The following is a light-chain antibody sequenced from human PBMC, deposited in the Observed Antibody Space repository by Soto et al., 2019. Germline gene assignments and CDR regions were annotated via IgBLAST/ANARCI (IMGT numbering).Light chain of an antibody. CDR1: QSVGSN. V-gene: IGKV3-15*01. CDR2: GAS. CDR3: QQHNYWHS. J-gene: IGKJ2*01. Sequence: EIVMTQSPVTLSVSPGERATLSCRASQSVGSNLAWYQQKPGQAPRLLLYGASTRATGIPGRFSGSGSGTEFTLTITRLLSEDFAVDDCQQHNYWHSFGQGTKLEFK.